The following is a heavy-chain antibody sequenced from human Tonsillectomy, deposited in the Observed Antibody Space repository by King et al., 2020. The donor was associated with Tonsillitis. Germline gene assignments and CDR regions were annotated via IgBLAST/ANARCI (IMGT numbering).Heavy chain of an antibody. V-gene: IGHV3-48*03. CDR2: ISSSGSTI. J-gene: IGHJ4*01. CDR3: ARGDHTAMASRGQEIDY. CDR1: GFTFSSYE. Sequence: VQLVESGGGLVQPGGSLRLSCAASGFTFSSYEMNWVRQAPGKGLEWVSYISSSGSTIYYADSVKGRFTISRDNAKNSLYLQMNSLRAEDTAVYYCARGDHTAMASRGQEIDYWGHGTLVTVSS. D-gene: IGHD5-18*01.